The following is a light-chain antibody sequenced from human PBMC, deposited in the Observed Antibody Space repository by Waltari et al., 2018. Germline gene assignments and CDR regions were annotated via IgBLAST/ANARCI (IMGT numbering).Light chain of an antibody. Sequence: SYELTQPPSMSVSPGQTARLTCSGDVLPKNYAYWYQQKPGQAPVLVSYKDTERPSGIPDRFSGSSSGTTVTLTISRVQAEDEAHYYCQSADRSGTLFGGGTKLTVL. CDR1: VLPKNY. J-gene: IGLJ2*01. V-gene: IGLV3-25*03. CDR3: QSADRSGTL. CDR2: KDT.